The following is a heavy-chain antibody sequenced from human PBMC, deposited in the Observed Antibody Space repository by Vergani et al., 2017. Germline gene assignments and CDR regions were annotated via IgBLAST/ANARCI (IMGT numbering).Heavy chain of an antibody. CDR3: AKANPRNSGYDYLYYYHAMDV. Sequence: EVQLLESGGDLVQPGGSLRLSCAASGFTFNHYAMNWVRQAPGKGLEWVSGISGSGGSTYYAGSVKGRLTISRDSSKNRLYLQMNSLSAGDTAVYYCAKANPRNSGYDYLYYYHAMDVWGQGTTVTVSS. CDR2: ISGSGGST. V-gene: IGHV3-23*01. J-gene: IGHJ6*02. D-gene: IGHD5-12*01. CDR1: GFTFNHYA.